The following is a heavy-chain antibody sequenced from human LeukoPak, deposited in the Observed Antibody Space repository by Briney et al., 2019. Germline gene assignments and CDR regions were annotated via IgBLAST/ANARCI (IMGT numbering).Heavy chain of an antibody. CDR1: GGTFSSYA. CDR3: ARPLEAAAGIGDI. D-gene: IGHD6-13*01. Sequence: SVKVSCKASGGTFSSYAISWVRQAPGQGLEWMGRIIPILGIANYAQKFQGRVTITADKSTSTAYMELSSLRSEDTAVYYCARPLEAAAGIGDIWGQGTMVTVSS. V-gene: IGHV1-69*04. J-gene: IGHJ3*02. CDR2: IIPILGIA.